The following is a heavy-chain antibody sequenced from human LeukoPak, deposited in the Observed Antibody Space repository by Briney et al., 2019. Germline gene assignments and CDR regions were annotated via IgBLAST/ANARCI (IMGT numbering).Heavy chain of an antibody. CDR1: GYSISSGYY. D-gene: IGHD3-22*01. Sequence: SETLSLTCTVSGYSISSGYYWSWIRQPPGKGLEWIGRIYTSGSTNYNTSLKSRVTISVDTSKNQFSLKLSSVTAADTAVYYCASIYDSSGYYWDYWGQGTLVTVSS. J-gene: IGHJ4*02. CDR3: ASIYDSSGYYWDY. V-gene: IGHV4-38-2*02. CDR2: IYTSGST.